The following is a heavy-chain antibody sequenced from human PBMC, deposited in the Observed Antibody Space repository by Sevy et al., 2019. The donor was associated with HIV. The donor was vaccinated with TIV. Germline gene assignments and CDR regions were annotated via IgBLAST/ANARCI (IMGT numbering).Heavy chain of an antibody. J-gene: IGHJ3*02. V-gene: IGHV3-48*01. CDR1: GFTFSSYS. Sequence: GGSLRLSCAASGFTFSSYSMNWVRQAPGKGLEWVSYISSSSSTIYYADSVKGRFTISRDNAKNSLYLQMNSLRAGDTAVYYCARAIFSYYYDSSDGAFDIWGQGTMVTVSS. D-gene: IGHD3-22*01. CDR2: ISSSSSTI. CDR3: ARAIFSYYYDSSDGAFDI.